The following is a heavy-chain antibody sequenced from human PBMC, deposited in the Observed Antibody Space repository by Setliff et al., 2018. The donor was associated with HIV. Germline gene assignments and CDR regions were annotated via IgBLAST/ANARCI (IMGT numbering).Heavy chain of an antibody. CDR1: GVSISSGSYY. J-gene: IGHJ4*02. CDR3: ARPAPRGYSYGLYYFDY. V-gene: IGHV4-61*09. D-gene: IGHD5-18*01. CDR2: IYTSGST. Sequence: SETLSLTCTVSGVSISSGSYYWSWIRQPAGKGLEWIGHIYTSGSTNYNPSLKSRVTISVDTSKNQFSLKLSSVTAADTAVYYCARPAPRGYSYGLYYFDYWGQGTLVTVSS.